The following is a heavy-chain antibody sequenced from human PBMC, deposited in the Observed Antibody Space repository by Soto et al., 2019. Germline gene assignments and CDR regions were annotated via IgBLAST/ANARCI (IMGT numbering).Heavy chain of an antibody. CDR2: MYHSGNT. CDR1: GDSISRNNYY. CDR3: ARHRGPTGPNY. J-gene: IGHJ4*02. V-gene: IGHV4-39*01. D-gene: IGHD3-10*01. Sequence: QLQLQESGPGLVKPSETLSLTCTVSGDSISRNNYYWGWIRQPPGKLLEWIGSMYHSGNTYHNPSLRSLLTLSVDTSQNQLSLNLSSVTAAYTAVYYCARHRGPTGPNYWGQGTLLTVSS.